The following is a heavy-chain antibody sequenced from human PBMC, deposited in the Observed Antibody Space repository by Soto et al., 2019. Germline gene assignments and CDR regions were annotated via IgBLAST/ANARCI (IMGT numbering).Heavy chain of an antibody. J-gene: IGHJ6*02. CDR2: ISYDGSNK. CDR3: ARRPYSSSAGHHYYGMDV. Sequence: PGGSLRLSCAASGFTFSSYAMHWVRQAPGKGLEWVAVISYDGSNKYYADSVKGRFTISREDAKNSLYLQMNSLRAEDTAVYYCARRPYSSSAGHHYYGMDVWGQGTTVTVSS. V-gene: IGHV3-30*14. CDR1: GFTFSSYA. D-gene: IGHD6-6*01.